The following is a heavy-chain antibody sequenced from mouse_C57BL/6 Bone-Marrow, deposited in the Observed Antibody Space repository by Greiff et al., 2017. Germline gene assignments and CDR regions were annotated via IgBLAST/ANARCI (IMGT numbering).Heavy chain of an antibody. CDR1: GFTFSDFY. D-gene: IGHD2-4*01. Sequence: EVMLVESGGGLVQSGRSLRLSCATSGFTFSDFYMEWVRQAPGKGLEWIAASRNKANDYTTEYSASVKGRFIVSRDTSQSILYLQMNALRAEDTAIYYCARDASYDYSWFAYWGQGTLVTVSA. J-gene: IGHJ3*01. CDR2: SRNKANDYTT. CDR3: ARDASYDYSWFAY. V-gene: IGHV7-1*01.